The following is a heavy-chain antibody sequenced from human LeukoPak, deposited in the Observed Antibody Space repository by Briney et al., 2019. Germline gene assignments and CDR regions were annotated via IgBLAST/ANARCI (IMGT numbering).Heavy chain of an antibody. CDR2: ISANGNT. CDR3: ARGFTITVALFDY. V-gene: IGHV4-4*07. J-gene: IGHJ4*02. CDR1: GGSITSHY. D-gene: IGHD1-20*01. Sequence: SETLSLTCTVSGGSITSHYWSWIRQPAGKGLEYIGRISANGNTNYNPSLKSRLTMSVDTSKNQFSLKLSSVTAADTAVYYCARGFTITVALFDYWGQGTLVTVSS.